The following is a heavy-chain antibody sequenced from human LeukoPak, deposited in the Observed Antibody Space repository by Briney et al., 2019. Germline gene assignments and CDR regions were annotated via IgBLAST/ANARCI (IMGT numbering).Heavy chain of an antibody. J-gene: IGHJ6*02. CDR3: VRYGLQGCRDSRCFTSFYYYGADV. CDR1: GYIFIDYW. D-gene: IGHD4-11*01. V-gene: IGHV5-51*01. CDR2: IFPGDADI. Sequence: GASLQISCKGSGYIFIDYWIGGGRPLPGKGLEGMGIIFPGDADIKYSPSFQGQVTISADNSISTAYLQWSSLKASDTAIYYCVRYGLQGCRDSRCFTSFYYYGADVWGQGSTVTVSS.